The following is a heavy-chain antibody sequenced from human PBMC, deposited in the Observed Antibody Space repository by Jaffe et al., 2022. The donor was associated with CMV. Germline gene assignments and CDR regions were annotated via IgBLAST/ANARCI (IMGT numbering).Heavy chain of an antibody. Sequence: EVQLVESGGGLVKPGGSLRLSCAASGFTFSNAWMSWVRQAPGKGLEWVGRIKSKTDGGTTDYAAPVKGRFTISRDDSKNTLYLQMNSLKTEDTAVYYCTTAIPNIVVVVAATYDYGDYFGFDYWGQGTLVTVSS. CDR3: TTAIPNIVVVVAATYDYGDYFGFDY. J-gene: IGHJ4*02. V-gene: IGHV3-15*01. CDR1: GFTFSNAW. CDR2: IKSKTDGGTT. D-gene: IGHD2-15*01.